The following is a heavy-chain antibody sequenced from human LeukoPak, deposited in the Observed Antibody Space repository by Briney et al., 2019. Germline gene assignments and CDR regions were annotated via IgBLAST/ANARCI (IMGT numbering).Heavy chain of an antibody. D-gene: IGHD2-15*01. Sequence: GGSLRLSCAASGLTFSSYWMSWVRQAPGKGLEWVANIKQGGSEQYYVDSVKGRFTISRDSAKNSLYLQMNSLRAEDTAVYYCARGAGSIDYWGQGTLVTVSS. V-gene: IGHV3-7*04. CDR2: IKQGGSEQ. J-gene: IGHJ4*02. CDR1: GLTFSSYW. CDR3: ARGAGSIDY.